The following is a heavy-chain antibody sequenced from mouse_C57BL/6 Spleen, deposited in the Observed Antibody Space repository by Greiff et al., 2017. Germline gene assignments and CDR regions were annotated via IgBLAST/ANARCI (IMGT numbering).Heavy chain of an antibody. D-gene: IGHD2-3*01. CDR2: IHPNSGST. CDR3: AREGGDGPYYFDY. J-gene: IGHJ2*01. CDR1: GYTFTSYW. Sequence: QVQLKQPGAELVKPGASVKLSCKASGYTFTSYWMHWVKQRPGQGLEWIGMIHPNSGSTNYNEKFKSKATLTVDKSSSTAYMQLSSLTSEDSAVYYCAREGGDGPYYFDYWGQGTTLTVSS. V-gene: IGHV1-64*01.